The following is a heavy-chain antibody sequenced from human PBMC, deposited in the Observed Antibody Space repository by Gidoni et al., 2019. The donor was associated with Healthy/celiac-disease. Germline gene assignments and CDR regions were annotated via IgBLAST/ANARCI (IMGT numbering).Heavy chain of an antibody. CDR1: GFTFSSYG. V-gene: IGHV3-30*18. CDR3: AKAIAVAGYYFDY. D-gene: IGHD6-19*01. CDR2: ISYDGSNK. J-gene: IGHJ4*02. Sequence: QVQLVESGGGVVQPGRSLRLSCAASGFTFSSYGMPWVRQAPGKGLEWVAVISYDGSNKYYADSVKGRFTISRDNSKNTLYLQMNSLRAEDTAVYYCAKAIAVAGYYFDYWGQGTLVTVSS.